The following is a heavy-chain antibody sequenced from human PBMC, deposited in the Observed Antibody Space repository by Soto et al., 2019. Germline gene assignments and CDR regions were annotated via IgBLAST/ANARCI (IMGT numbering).Heavy chain of an antibody. CDR2: INPYNANV. CDR3: ARDRVAGIWGDAFDI. J-gene: IGHJ3*02. V-gene: IGHV1-18*04. CDR1: GYTFTNHG. Sequence: QVQLVQSGAEVKKPGASVKVSFKTSGYTFTNHGINWVRQAPGQGREWMGWINPYNANVNYAQKLQGRVTMTTDTSKSKAYMDLRILTSDDTAVDYCARDRVAGIWGDAFDIWGQGTMVTVSS. D-gene: IGHD3-16*01.